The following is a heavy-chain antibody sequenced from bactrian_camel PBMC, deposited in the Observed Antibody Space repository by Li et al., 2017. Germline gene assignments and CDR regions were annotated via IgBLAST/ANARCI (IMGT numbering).Heavy chain of an antibody. CDR1: GISSRRYC. V-gene: IGHV3S55*01. J-gene: IGHJ6*01. Sequence: VQLVESGGVSVQAEGSLRLSCAVSGISSRRYCMAWFRQAPGKEREGVAVIDKVGSTTYADSVKGRFTISKDNAKNTLYLQMNRLKPEDTAKYFCAASLVMCPYGVPGQGAFSSWGQGTQVTVS. CDR2: IDKVGST. CDR3: AASLVMCPYGVPGQGAFSS. D-gene: IGHD3*01.